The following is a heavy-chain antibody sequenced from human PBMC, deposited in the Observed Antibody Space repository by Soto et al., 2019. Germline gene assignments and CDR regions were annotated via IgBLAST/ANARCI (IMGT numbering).Heavy chain of an antibody. V-gene: IGHV3-74*01. CDR2: MNEDGGTT. Sequence: AVGSLRLSCAASGFTFSSYWMHWVRQAPGKGLVWVSRMNEDGGTTDYADSVKGRFTISRDNAKNTLYLQMNSLRVEDTAVYYCASDLSGRADVWGQGTTVTVSS. CDR1: GFTFSSYW. CDR3: ASDLSGRADV. J-gene: IGHJ6*02. D-gene: IGHD3-10*01.